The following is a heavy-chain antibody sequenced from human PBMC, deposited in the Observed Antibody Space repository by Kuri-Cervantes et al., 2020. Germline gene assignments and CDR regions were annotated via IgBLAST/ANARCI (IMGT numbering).Heavy chain of an antibody. CDR3: ARGGMITFGGVIVIDTPYYFDY. D-gene: IGHD3-16*02. Sequence: ASVKVSCKASGYTFTSYDINWVRQATGQGLEWMGWMNPNSGNTGYAQKFQGRVTMTRNTSISTAYMELSSLRSEDTAVYYCARGGMITFGGVIVIDTPYYFDYWGQGTLVTVSS. CDR1: GYTFTSYD. J-gene: IGHJ4*02. V-gene: IGHV1-8*01. CDR2: MNPNSGNT.